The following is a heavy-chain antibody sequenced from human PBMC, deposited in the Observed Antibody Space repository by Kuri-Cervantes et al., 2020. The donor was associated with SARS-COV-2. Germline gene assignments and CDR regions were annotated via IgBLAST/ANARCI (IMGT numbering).Heavy chain of an antibody. CDR1: GFTFSNHG. J-gene: IGHJ4*02. CDR2: TSGSGGNNGRT. D-gene: IGHD3-3*01. Sequence: GESLKISCVGSGFTFSNHGMSWVRQAPGKGLEWVSGTSGSGGNNGRTYYADSVKGRFTMSRDDPMNTLYLQMNSLRAEDTAVYYCARGSKVLRFLEWLTWGQGTLVTVSS. V-gene: IGHV3-23*01. CDR3: ARGSKVLRFLEWLT.